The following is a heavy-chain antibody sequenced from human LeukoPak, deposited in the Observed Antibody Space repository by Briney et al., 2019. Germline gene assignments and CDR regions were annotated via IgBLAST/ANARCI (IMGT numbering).Heavy chain of an antibody. CDR1: GFTFSSYW. CDR2: INQDGSEQ. V-gene: IGHV3-7*01. J-gene: IGHJ4*02. D-gene: IGHD3-10*01. CDR3: AREDSYYYGSGSYPFDY. Sequence: GGSLRLSCAASGFTFSSYWMSWVRQAPGKGLEWVANINQDGSEQYYVDSVKGRFTISRDNTKNSLYLQMNSLRAEDTAVYYCAREDSYYYGSGSYPFDYWGQGTLVTVSS.